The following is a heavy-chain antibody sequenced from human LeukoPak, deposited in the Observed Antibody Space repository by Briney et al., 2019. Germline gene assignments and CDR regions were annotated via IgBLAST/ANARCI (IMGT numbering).Heavy chain of an antibody. V-gene: IGHV1-18*01. CDR3: ARDWIGGVQYFDY. Sequence: ASVKVSCKASGYTFTSYGISWVRQAPGQGLEWMGWISVYNGNTKYGQKLQGRVTVTTDTSTSTAYMELRSLRSDDTAAYYCARDWIGGVQYFDYWGQGTLVTVSS. CDR1: GYTFTSYG. CDR2: ISVYNGNT. D-gene: IGHD1-1*01. J-gene: IGHJ4*02.